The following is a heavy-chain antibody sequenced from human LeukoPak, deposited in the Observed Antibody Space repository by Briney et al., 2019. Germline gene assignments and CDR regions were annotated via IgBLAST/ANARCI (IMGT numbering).Heavy chain of an antibody. Sequence: SETLSLTCTVSDGSITNNDWSWVRQTPGKGLEFIGYVHYSGTTNYNPSLKSRVTISVDTSKNQFSLKLSSVTAADTAVYYCARHGPYYYGMDVWGQGTTVTVSS. CDR1: DGSITNND. CDR2: VHYSGTT. CDR3: ARHGPYYYGMDV. V-gene: IGHV4-59*08. J-gene: IGHJ6*02.